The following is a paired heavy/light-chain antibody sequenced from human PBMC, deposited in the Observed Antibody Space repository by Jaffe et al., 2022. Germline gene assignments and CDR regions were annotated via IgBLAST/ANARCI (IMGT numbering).Light chain of an antibody. Sequence: QLVLTQPPSVSGAPGQRVTISCTGSSSKNGATYDVNWYQQLPGTAPKLLIYGNSNRPSGVPDRFSGSKSGFSVSLAITGLQTEDEADYYCQSYDSSLNGVVFGGGTKLTVL. CDR3: QSYDSSLNGVV. J-gene: IGLJ2*01. CDR2: GNS. V-gene: IGLV1-40*01. CDR1: SSKNGATYD.
Heavy chain of an antibody. CDR2: ILEDGTVK. J-gene: IGHJ3*02. D-gene: IGHD6-19*01. Sequence: EAQLVESGGGLVQPGGSLRLSCAASGFTFSTYCMSWVRQAPGKGLEWVANILEDGTVKYYVDSVKGRFTISRDNAKRSLSLQMNSLRAEDTAVYYCARPYNSGWYEAYNIWGQGTLVTVSS. CDR3: ARPYNSGWYEAYNI. CDR1: GFTFSTYC. V-gene: IGHV3-7*01.